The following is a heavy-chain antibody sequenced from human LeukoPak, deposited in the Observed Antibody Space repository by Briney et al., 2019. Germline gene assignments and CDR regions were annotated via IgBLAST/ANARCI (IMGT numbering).Heavy chain of an antibody. CDR3: ARVITYYYDSSGYYWFDP. CDR2: IYYSGST. J-gene: IGHJ5*02. V-gene: IGHV4-59*01. CDR1: GGSISSYY. D-gene: IGHD3-22*01. Sequence: SETLSLTCTVSGGSISSYYWSWIRQPPGKELEWIGYIYYSGSTNYNPSLKSRVTISVDTSKNQFSLKLSSVTAADTAVYYCARVITYYYDSSGYYWFDPWGQGTLVTVSS.